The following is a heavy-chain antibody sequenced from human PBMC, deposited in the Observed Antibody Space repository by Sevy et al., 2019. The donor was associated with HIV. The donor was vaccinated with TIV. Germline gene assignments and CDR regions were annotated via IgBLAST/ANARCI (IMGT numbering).Heavy chain of an antibody. D-gene: IGHD3-22*01. Sequence: GGSLRLSCAASGFTFSGSAMHWVRQASGKGLEWVGRIRSKANSYATAYAASVKGRFTISRDDSKKTAYLQMNSLKTEDTAVYYCTSRDYYDSSGSMGHWGQGTLVTVSS. J-gene: IGHJ4*02. CDR1: GFTFSGSA. V-gene: IGHV3-73*01. CDR2: IRSKANSYAT. CDR3: TSRDYYDSSGSMGH.